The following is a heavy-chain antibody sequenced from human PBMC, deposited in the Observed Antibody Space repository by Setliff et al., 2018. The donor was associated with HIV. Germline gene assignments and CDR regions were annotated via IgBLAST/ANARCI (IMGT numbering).Heavy chain of an antibody. Sequence: PGGSLRLSCAASGFTFSSYGMHWVRQAPGKGLEWVAFIRYDGSNKYYADSVKGRFTISRDNSKNTLYLQMNSLRAEDTAVYYCAKHLNWNGFTDFDYWGQGTLVTVSS. J-gene: IGHJ4*02. CDR3: AKHLNWNGFTDFDY. V-gene: IGHV3-30*02. CDR2: IRYDGSNK. CDR1: GFTFSSYG. D-gene: IGHD1-1*01.